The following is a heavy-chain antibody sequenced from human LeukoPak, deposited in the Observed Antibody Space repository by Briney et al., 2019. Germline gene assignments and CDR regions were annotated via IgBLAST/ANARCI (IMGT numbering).Heavy chain of an antibody. J-gene: IGHJ4*02. Sequence: GGSLRLSCAASGFNFNSCGMHWVRQAPGKGLEWVAFIRYDGSNKYYTDSVKGRFTISRDNSKNTVSLQMNSLRPEDTAVYYCARDLGMGTRIDFRGQGTLVTVSS. CDR1: GFNFNSCG. V-gene: IGHV3-30*02. CDR3: ARDLGMGTRIDF. CDR2: IRYDGSNK. D-gene: IGHD7-27*01.